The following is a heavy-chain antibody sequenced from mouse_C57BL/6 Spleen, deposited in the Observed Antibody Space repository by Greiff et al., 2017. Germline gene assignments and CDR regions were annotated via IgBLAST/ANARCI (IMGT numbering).Heavy chain of an antibody. D-gene: IGHD1-1*01. CDR2: IYPGDGDT. CDR1: GYAFSSSW. V-gene: IGHV1-82*01. Sequence: VKLMESGPELVKPGASVKISCKASGYAFSSSWMNWVKQRPGKGLEWIGRIYPGDGDTNYNGKFKGKATLTADKSSSTAYMQLSSLTSEDSAVYFCASGYYYGSSYWYFDVWGTGTTVTVSS. CDR3: ASGYYYGSSYWYFDV. J-gene: IGHJ1*03.